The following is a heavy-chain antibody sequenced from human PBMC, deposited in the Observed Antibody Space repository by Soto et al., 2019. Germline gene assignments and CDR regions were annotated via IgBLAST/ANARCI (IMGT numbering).Heavy chain of an antibody. J-gene: IGHJ5*02. Sequence: QVQLVESGGGVVQPGRSLRLSCAAYGFTFSSYAMHWVRQAPGKGLEWVAVISYDGSNKYYADSVKGRFTISRDNSKNTLYLQMNSLRAEDTAVYYCARDRAFDWFQGWFDPWGQGTLVTVSS. CDR1: GFTFSSYA. V-gene: IGHV3-30-3*01. CDR3: ARDRAFDWFQGWFDP. D-gene: IGHD3-9*01. CDR2: ISYDGSNK.